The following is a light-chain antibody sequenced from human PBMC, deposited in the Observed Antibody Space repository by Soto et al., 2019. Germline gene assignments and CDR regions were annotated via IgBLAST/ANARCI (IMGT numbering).Light chain of an antibody. CDR2: DVI. CDR3: SSYTITSVL. V-gene: IGLV2-14*03. CDR1: SSDIGSYNY. J-gene: IGLJ2*01. Sequence: QSALTQPASVSGSPGQSITISCTGTSSDIGSYNYVSWYQQHPGKAPKLIIYDVINRPSGVSSRFSGSKSGNTASLTISGLQAEDEADYYCSSYTITSVLFGGGTKLTVL.